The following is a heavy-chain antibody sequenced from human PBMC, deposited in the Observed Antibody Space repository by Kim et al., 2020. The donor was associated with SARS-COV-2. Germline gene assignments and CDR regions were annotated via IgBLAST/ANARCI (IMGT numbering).Heavy chain of an antibody. J-gene: IGHJ6*02. CDR3: ARGQSSGYCREDLYCGMDV. D-gene: IGHD3-22*01. Sequence: GRFTISRDNAKNSLYLQMNSLRAEDTAVYYCARGQSSGYCREDLYCGMDVWGQGTTVTVSS. V-gene: IGHV3-11*06.